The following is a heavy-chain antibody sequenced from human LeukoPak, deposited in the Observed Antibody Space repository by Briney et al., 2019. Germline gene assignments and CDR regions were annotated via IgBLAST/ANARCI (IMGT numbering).Heavy chain of an antibody. CDR3: ARPTRGSYCSSTSYYPTIRSRAFDI. J-gene: IGHJ3*02. D-gene: IGHD2-2*01. CDR2: INHSGST. CDR1: GGSFSGYY. Sequence: SETLSLTCAVYGGSFSGYYWSWIRQPPGKGLEWIGEINHSGSTNYNPSLKSRVTISVDTSKNQFSLKLSSVTAADTAVYYCARPTRGSYCSSTSYYPTIRSRAFDIWGQGTMVTVSS. V-gene: IGHV4-34*01.